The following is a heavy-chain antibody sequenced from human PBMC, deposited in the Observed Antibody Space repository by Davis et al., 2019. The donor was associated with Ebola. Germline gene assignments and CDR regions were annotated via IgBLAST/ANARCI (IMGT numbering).Heavy chain of an antibody. CDR2: IRYDGSNK. CDR3: VKDNEDQITLVRGVDYGMDV. Sequence: GESLKISCAASGFTFSSYGMHWVRQAPGKGLEWVAFIRYDGSNKYYADSMKGRFTISRDNSKNTLYLQMNSLRPEDTAVYYCVKDNEDQITLVRGVDYGMDVWGQGTTVTVSS. D-gene: IGHD3-10*01. J-gene: IGHJ6*02. CDR1: GFTFSSYG. V-gene: IGHV3-30*02.